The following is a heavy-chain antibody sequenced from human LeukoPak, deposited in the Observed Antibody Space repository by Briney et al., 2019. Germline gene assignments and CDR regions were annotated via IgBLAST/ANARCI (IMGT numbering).Heavy chain of an antibody. Sequence: PGGSLRLSCAASGFTFSDYYMSWIRQAPGKGLEWVSYISSSSSYTNYADSVKGRFTISRDNAKNSLYLQMNSLRAEDTAVYYCARAYYDILTGEIDCGMDVWGKGTTVTVSS. J-gene: IGHJ6*04. CDR3: ARAYYDILTGEIDCGMDV. V-gene: IGHV3-11*06. CDR1: GFTFSDYY. CDR2: ISSSSSYT. D-gene: IGHD3-9*01.